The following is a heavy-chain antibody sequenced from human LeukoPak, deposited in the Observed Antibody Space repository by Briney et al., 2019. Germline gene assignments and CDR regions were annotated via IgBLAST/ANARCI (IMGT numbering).Heavy chain of an antibody. J-gene: IGHJ4*02. CDR3: ARGSGPYSYRVAYGY. Sequence: SETLSLTCAVYGGSFSGYYWSWIRQPPGKGLEWIGEINHSGNTDYNPSLKSRVTMSVDTSKNQFSLKLSSVTAADTAVYYCARGSGPYSYRVAYGYWGQGTLVTVSS. CDR2: INHSGNT. D-gene: IGHD5-18*01. V-gene: IGHV4-34*01. CDR1: GGSFSGYY.